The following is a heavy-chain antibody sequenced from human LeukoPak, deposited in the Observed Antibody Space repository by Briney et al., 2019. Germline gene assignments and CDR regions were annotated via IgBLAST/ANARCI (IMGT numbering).Heavy chain of an antibody. CDR3: ARDHFKDFWSGYPSYYFDY. Sequence: PGRSLRLSCAASGFTFSSYAMHWVRQAPGKGLEWVAVISYDGSNKYYADSVKGRFTISRDNSKNTLYLQMNSLRAEDTAVYYCARDHFKDFWSGYPSYYFDYWGQGTLVTVSS. D-gene: IGHD3-3*01. CDR1: GFTFSSYA. J-gene: IGHJ4*02. CDR2: ISYDGSNK. V-gene: IGHV3-30-3*01.